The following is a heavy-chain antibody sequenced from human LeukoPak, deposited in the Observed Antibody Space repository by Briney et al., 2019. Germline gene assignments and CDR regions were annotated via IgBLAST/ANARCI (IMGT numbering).Heavy chain of an antibody. V-gene: IGHV4-38-2*01. D-gene: IGHD4-17*01. J-gene: IGHJ6*03. CDR2: IYRSGST. CDR1: GGSFSGYY. Sequence: SETLSLTCAVYGGSFSGYYWGWLRQTPRKGLEWIGSIYRSGSTFYNPSLKSRVTISLDTSKNQFSLKLSSVTAADTAVYFCARGTYGYYMDVWGKGTTVTVSS. CDR3: ARGTYGYYMDV.